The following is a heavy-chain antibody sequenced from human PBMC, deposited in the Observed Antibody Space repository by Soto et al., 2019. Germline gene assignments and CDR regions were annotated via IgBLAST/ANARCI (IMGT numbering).Heavy chain of an antibody. V-gene: IGHV3-33*01. J-gene: IGHJ6*03. CDR3: AREVRFGELLNYYYYYMDV. Sequence: PGGSLRLSCAASGFTFSSYGMHWVRQAPGKGLEWVAAIWYDGSNKYYADSVKGRFTISRDNSKNTLYLQMNSLRAEDTAVYYCAREVRFGELLNYYYYYMDVWGKGTTVPVSS. D-gene: IGHD3-10*01. CDR1: GFTFSSYG. CDR2: IWYDGSNK.